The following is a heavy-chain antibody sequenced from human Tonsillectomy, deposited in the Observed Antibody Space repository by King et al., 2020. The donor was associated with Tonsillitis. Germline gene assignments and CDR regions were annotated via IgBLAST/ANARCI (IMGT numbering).Heavy chain of an antibody. CDR3: ARESGGDYDSSAFDY. CDR1: GYTFTSYY. CDR2: INPSGGST. J-gene: IGHJ4*02. D-gene: IGHD3-9*01. Sequence: QLVQSGAEVKKPGASVKVSCKASGYTFTSYYMHWVRQAPGQGLEWMGIINPSGGSTSYAQKFQGRVTMTRDTSTSTAYMELSSLRSEDTAVYYCARESGGDYDSSAFDYWGQGTLVTVSS. V-gene: IGHV1-46*01.